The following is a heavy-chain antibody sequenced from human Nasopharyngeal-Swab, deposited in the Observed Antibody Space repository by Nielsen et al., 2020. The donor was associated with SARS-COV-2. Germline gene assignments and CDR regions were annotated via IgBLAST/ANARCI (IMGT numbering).Heavy chain of an antibody. D-gene: IGHD2-21*02. CDR3: ASYCGGDCYAFDY. V-gene: IGHV4-34*01. J-gene: IGHJ4*02. Sequence: GSLRLSCAVYGGSFSGYYWSWIRQPPGKGLEWIGEINHSGSTNYNPSLKSRVTISVETSKNQFSLKLSSVTAADTAVYYCASYCGGDCYAFDYWGQGTLVTVSS. CDR2: INHSGST. CDR1: GGSFSGYY.